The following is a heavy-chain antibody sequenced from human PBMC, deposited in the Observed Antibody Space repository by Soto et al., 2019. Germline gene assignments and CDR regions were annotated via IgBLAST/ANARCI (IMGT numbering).Heavy chain of an antibody. Sequence: QGQLLQSGAEGKKPGASVKVSCKTSGDSFTDYKLHWGRQAPGQGLEWMGWVDPNGCGSNSAQKFQGSVTMTWDTSITTAYFDLTRLPTNDTATYFGATWADYGDFEGFDFWGQGNLVTVSS. J-gene: IGHJ4*02. CDR1: GDSFTDYK. D-gene: IGHD4-17*01. CDR3: ATWADYGDFEGFDF. CDR2: VDPNGCGS. V-gene: IGHV1-2*04.